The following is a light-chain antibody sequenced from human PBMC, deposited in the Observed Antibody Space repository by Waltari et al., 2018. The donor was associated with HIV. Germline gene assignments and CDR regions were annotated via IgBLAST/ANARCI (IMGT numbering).Light chain of an antibody. Sequence: DIQLTQSPSSLSASVGDRVNITCQASQDISSYLNWYQHKPGKAPKLLISDASDLETGVPSRFSGSGSGAHFTFTISSLQPADIATYYCQQYDNVPVTFGPGTKVEIK. CDR1: QDISSY. V-gene: IGKV1-33*01. J-gene: IGKJ3*01. CDR2: DAS. CDR3: QQYDNVPVT.